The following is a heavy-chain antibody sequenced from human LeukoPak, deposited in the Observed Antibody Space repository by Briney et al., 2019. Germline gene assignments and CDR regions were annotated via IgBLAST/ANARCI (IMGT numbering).Heavy chain of an antibody. CDR2: ITSTSSYI. J-gene: IGHJ4*02. CDR1: GFTFSSYS. V-gene: IGHV3-21*01. D-gene: IGHD3-10*01. CDR3: ARRMYYSASESTLAKSIDY. Sequence: PGGSLRLSCAASGFTFSSYSMNWVRQAPGKGLECVSCITSTSSYIYYADSVKGRFTISRDNAKNSLYLQTNSLRAEDTAVYHCARRMYYSASESTLAKSIDYWGQGTLVTDSS.